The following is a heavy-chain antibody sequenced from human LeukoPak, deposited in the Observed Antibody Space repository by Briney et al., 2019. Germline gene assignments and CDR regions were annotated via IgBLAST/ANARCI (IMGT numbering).Heavy chain of an antibody. CDR2: ISSNGGST. D-gene: IGHD4-17*01. CDR1: GFAFSIYA. CDR3: AKGIYGDAGWLDY. V-gene: IGHV3-64D*09. J-gene: IGHJ4*02. Sequence: GGSLRLSCSASGFAFSIYAMHWVRQAPGKGLEYVSAISSNGGSTYYADSVKGRFTISRDNSKNTLYLQMSSLRPEDTAVYYCAKGIYGDAGWLDYWGQGTLVTVSS.